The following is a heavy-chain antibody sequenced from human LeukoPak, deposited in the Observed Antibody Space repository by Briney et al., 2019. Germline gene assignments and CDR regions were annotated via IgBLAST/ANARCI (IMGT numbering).Heavy chain of an antibody. CDR3: ARMGNPATVTADY. J-gene: IGHJ4*02. CDR2: IYYSGST. Sequence: PSETLSLTCTVPGGSMRSYYWSWIRQPPGKGLEWIGYIYYSGSTIYNPSLKSRVTISLDTSKNQFSLKLNSVTAADTAVYYCARMGNPATVTADYWGQGTLVTVSS. D-gene: IGHD4-17*01. V-gene: IGHV4-59*08. CDR1: GGSMRSYY.